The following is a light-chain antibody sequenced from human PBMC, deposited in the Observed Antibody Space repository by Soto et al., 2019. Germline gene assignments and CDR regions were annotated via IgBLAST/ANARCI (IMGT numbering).Light chain of an antibody. CDR1: TSNIGSNP. V-gene: IGLV1-44*01. Sequence: QSVLTQPPSASGTPGQRVTITCSGTTSNIGSNPVNWYQQLTGAAPKLLIYSNSQRPSGVPDRFSGSSSGISASLAISGLQSEDEAHYHCAAWDDSLNDYVFGTGTKLTVL. J-gene: IGLJ1*01. CDR2: SNS. CDR3: AAWDDSLNDYV.